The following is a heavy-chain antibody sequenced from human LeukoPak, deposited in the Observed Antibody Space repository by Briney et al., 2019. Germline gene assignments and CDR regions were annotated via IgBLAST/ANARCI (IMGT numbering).Heavy chain of an antibody. CDR1: GFTFSNYA. J-gene: IGHJ3*02. V-gene: IGHV3-23*01. CDR3: AKDLGTVPAAIIAFDI. Sequence: GGSLRLSCVASGFTFSNYAMNWVRQAPGKGPEWVSAISGSGENTYYADSVRGRFTISRDNPRNTLYLQLNSLRAEDTAIYYCAKDLGTVPAAIIAFDIWGQGTMVTVSS. D-gene: IGHD2-2*01. CDR2: ISGSGENT.